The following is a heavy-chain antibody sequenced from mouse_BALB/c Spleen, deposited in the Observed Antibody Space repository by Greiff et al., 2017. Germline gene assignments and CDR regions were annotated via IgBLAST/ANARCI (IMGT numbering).Heavy chain of an antibody. CDR2: INPSSGYT. CDR3: ARDYYGSSYAMDY. D-gene: IGHD1-1*01. CDR1: GYTFTSYT. V-gene: IGHV1-4*01. Sequence: VKLQESGAELARPGASVKMSCKASGYTFTSYTMHWVKQRPGQGLEWIGYINPSSGYTNYNQKFKDKATLTADKSSSTAYMQLSSLTSEDSAVYYCARDYYGSSYAMDYWGQGTSVTVSS. J-gene: IGHJ4*01.